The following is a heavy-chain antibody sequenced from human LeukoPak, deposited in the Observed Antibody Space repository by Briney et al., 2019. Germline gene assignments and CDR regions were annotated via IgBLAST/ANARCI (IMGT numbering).Heavy chain of an antibody. V-gene: IGHV3-73*01. CDR2: IRSKANSYAT. Sequence: GGSLRLSCAASGFTFSGSAMHWVRQASGKGLEGVGRIRSKANSYATAYAASVKGRFTISRDDSKNTAYLQMNSLKTEDTAVYYCTSPHDYGDYWGQGTLVTVSS. J-gene: IGHJ4*02. CDR3: TSPHDYGDY. CDR1: GFTFSGSA.